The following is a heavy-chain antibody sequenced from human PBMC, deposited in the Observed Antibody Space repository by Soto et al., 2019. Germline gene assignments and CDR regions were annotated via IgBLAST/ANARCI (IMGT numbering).Heavy chain of an antibody. V-gene: IGHV3-33*01. CDR1: GFTFSSHG. D-gene: IGHD3-16*01. Sequence: QVQLVESGGGVVQPGRSLRVSCAASGFTFSSHGMHWVRQAPGKGMEWVAVIWYDGSNKYYGESVKGGFIISRDNSRNTVDLQMNGLRAEDTDIYYCARWGPEKDLDYCGQGTLITVSS. J-gene: IGHJ4*02. CDR2: IWYDGSNK. CDR3: ARWGPEKDLDY.